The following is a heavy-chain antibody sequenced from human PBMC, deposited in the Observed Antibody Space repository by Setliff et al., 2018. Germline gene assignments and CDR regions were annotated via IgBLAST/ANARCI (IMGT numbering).Heavy chain of an antibody. V-gene: IGHV4-4*07. CDR3: AREKGNREAPELRGLYYYYMDV. CDR1: GGSISSYY. D-gene: IGHD3-10*01. CDR2: IYTSGST. Sequence: LETLSLTCTVSGGSISSYYWSWIRQPAGKGLEWIGRIYTSGSTNYNPSLKSRVTMSVDTSKNQFSLKLSSVTAADTAVYYCAREKGNREAPELRGLYYYYMDVWGKGTTVTVSS. J-gene: IGHJ6*03.